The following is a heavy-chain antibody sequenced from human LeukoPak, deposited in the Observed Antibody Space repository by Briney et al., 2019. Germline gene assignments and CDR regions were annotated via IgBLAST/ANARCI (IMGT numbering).Heavy chain of an antibody. CDR3: AKDYYDTNGYPGY. CDR1: GFTFSSYA. D-gene: IGHD3-22*01. CDR2: ISGSGGST. J-gene: IGHJ4*02. Sequence: GGSLRLSCAASGFTFSSYAMSWVRQAPGKGLEWVSAISGSGGSTYYADSVKGRFTISRDNSKNTLYLQVNSLRAEDTAVYYCAKDYYDTNGYPGYWGRGTLVTVSS. V-gene: IGHV3-23*01.